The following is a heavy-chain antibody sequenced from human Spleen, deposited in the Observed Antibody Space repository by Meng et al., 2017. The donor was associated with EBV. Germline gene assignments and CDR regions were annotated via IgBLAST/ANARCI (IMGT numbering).Heavy chain of an antibody. CDR2: IIHSGST. V-gene: IGHV4-34*01. CDR1: DGSFSAFY. J-gene: IGHJ4*02. Sequence: QGQLKQWGAGLLKPSETLSLTCAVYDGSFSAFYWNWFRQSPGKGLEWIGEIIHSGSTNYNPSLKSRVTMSVDTSKNQFSLKLSSLTAADTAMYYCAIGVTLVRGYWGQGTLVTVSS. D-gene: IGHD3-10*01. CDR3: AIGVTLVRGY.